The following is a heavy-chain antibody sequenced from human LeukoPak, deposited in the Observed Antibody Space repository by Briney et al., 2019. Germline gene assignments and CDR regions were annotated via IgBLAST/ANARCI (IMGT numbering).Heavy chain of an antibody. V-gene: IGHV1-46*01. CDR1: GYTFTSYY. Sequence: ASVKVSCKASGYTFTSYYMHWVRQAPGQGLEWMGIINPSGGSTSYAQKFQGRVTMTRDTSTSTVYMELSSLTSDDTAVYFCARDTKQANDYWGQGTLVTVSS. J-gene: IGHJ4*02. D-gene: IGHD2-8*01. CDR2: INPSGGST. CDR3: ARDTKQANDY.